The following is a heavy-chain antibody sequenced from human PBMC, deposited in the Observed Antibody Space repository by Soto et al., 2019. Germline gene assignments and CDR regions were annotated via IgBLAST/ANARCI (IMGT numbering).Heavy chain of an antibody. Sequence: ASVKVSCKASGYTFTGYYMHWVRQAPGQGLEWMGWINPNSGGTNYAQKFQGRVTITADESTSTAYMELSSLRSEDTAVYYCASSKVFWSGYYMYYYYGMDVWGQGTTVTVSS. V-gene: IGHV1-2*02. CDR2: INPNSGGT. CDR3: ASSKVFWSGYYMYYYYGMDV. CDR1: GYTFTGYY. J-gene: IGHJ6*02. D-gene: IGHD3-3*01.